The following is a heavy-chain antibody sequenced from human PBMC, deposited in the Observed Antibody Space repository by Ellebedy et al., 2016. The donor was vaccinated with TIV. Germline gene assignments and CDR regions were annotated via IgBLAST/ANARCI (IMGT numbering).Heavy chain of an antibody. CDR2: ITGSANFT. V-gene: IGHV3-23*01. D-gene: IGHD3-10*01. Sequence: GESLKISXAASGFTFNNYAMNWVRQTPGKGLEWVSTITGSANFTYYADSVKGRLTISRDNSKGTVHLQMNSLRPEDTATYFCAKGSPRAVLFDHWGQGALVTVSS. CDR1: GFTFNNYA. J-gene: IGHJ4*02. CDR3: AKGSPRAVLFDH.